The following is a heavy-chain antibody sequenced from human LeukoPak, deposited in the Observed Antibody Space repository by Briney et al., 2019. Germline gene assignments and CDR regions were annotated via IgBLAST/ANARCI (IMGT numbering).Heavy chain of an antibody. D-gene: IGHD1-20*01. J-gene: IGHJ4*02. CDR1: GGSISSGGYY. CDR3: ARGGNWSPFDY. V-gene: IGHV4-61*08. CDR2: IYYSGST. Sequence: SQTLSLTCTVSGGSISSGGYYWSWIRQPPGKGLEWIGYIYYSGSTNYNPSLKSRVTISVDTSKNQFSLKLSSVTAADTAVYYCARGGNWSPFDYWGQGTLVTVSS.